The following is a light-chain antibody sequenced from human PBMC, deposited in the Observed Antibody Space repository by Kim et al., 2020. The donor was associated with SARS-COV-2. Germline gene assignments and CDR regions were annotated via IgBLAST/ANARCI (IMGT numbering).Light chain of an antibody. Sequence: VSPGESATLPCVASQSVSSNLAWYQQKPGQAPRLLLYGASTRATGIPARFSGSGSGTEFTLTISSLQSEDFAVYYCQQYNNWLMYTFGQGTKLEI. CDR3: QQYNNWLMYT. J-gene: IGKJ2*01. CDR1: QSVSSN. V-gene: IGKV3-15*01. CDR2: GAS.